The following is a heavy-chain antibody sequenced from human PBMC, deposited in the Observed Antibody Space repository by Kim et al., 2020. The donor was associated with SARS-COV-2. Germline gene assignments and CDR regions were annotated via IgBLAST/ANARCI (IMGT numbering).Heavy chain of an antibody. CDR1: GYTFTSYG. CDR2: ISAYNGNT. CDR3: ARDLEEYYYDSSGGY. Sequence: ASVKVSCKASGYTFTSYGISWVRQAPGQGLEWMGWISAYNGNTNYAQKLQGRVTMTTDTSTSTAYMELRSLRSDDTAVYYCARDLEEYYYDSSGGYWGQGTLVTVSS. J-gene: IGHJ4*02. V-gene: IGHV1-18*01. D-gene: IGHD3-22*01.